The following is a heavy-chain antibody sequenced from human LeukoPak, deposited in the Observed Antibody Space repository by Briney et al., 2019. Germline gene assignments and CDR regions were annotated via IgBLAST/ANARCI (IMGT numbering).Heavy chain of an antibody. D-gene: IGHD6-13*01. Sequence: GGSLRLSCAASGFTVSSNYMSWVRQAPGKGLEWVSVIYSCGSTYYADSVKGRFTISRDNSKNTLYLQMNSLRAEDTAVYYCAKTEPAPYSSSWPDYWGQGTLVTVSS. CDR3: AKTEPAPYSSSWPDY. CDR1: GFTVSSNY. V-gene: IGHV3-53*01. J-gene: IGHJ4*02. CDR2: IYSCGST.